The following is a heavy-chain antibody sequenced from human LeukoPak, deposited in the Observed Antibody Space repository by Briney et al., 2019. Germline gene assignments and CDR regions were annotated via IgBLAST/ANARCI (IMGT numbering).Heavy chain of an antibody. J-gene: IGHJ4*02. CDR2: VYHSGST. V-gene: IGHV4-4*02. CDR1: GGPISSDNW. CDR3: ARAVRNGPYYFDY. Sequence: SGTLSLTCAVSGGPISSDNWWSWVRQPPGKGLEWIGEVYHSGSTNYNPSLKSRVTISVDKTKNQFSLKLSSVTAADTAVYYCARAVRNGPYYFDYWGQGTLVTVSS. D-gene: IGHD2-8*01.